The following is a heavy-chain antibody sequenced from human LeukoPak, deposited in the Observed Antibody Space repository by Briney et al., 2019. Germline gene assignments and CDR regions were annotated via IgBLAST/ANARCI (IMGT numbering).Heavy chain of an antibody. CDR3: ARTPGKVGAYDY. D-gene: IGHD1-26*01. J-gene: IGHJ4*02. CDR2: ISSYNGKT. Sequence: IGWISSYNGKTNYPQKLKGRVTMNTDTSKSTAYMEVRSLRSDDTAVYYCARTPGKVGAYDYWGQGTLVTVSS. V-gene: IGHV1-18*01.